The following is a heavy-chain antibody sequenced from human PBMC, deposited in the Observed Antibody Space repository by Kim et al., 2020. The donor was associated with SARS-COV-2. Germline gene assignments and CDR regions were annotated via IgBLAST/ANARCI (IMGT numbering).Heavy chain of an antibody. Sequence: SETLSLTCAVFDGALDDFFWNWIRQPPGKGLEWIGEITPSGSPNYNSSLRSRVTISLDRSRAEVSLKLTSLTAADTAIYFCARGQVFLNWFDPWGPGTLV. CDR3: ARGQVFLNWFDP. CDR1: DGALDDFF. V-gene: IGHV4-34*01. CDR2: ITPSGSP. D-gene: IGHD2-21*01. J-gene: IGHJ5*02.